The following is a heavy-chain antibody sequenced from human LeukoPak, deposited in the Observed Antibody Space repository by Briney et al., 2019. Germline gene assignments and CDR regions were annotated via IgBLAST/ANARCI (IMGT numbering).Heavy chain of an antibody. CDR1: GGTFSSYA. Sequence: SVKVSCKASGGTFSSYAISWVRQAPGQGLEWMGGIIPIFGTANYAQKFQGRVTITTDESTSTAYMELSSLRSEDTAVYYCARGAPNYYDSSGPPPGNYWGQGTLVTVSS. J-gene: IGHJ4*02. V-gene: IGHV1-69*05. CDR3: ARGAPNYYDSSGPPPGNY. D-gene: IGHD3-22*01. CDR2: IIPIFGTA.